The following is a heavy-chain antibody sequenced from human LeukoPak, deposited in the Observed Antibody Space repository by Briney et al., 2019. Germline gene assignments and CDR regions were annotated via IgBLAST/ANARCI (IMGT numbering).Heavy chain of an antibody. CDR2: IYHSGST. D-gene: IGHD1-1*01. CDR3: ARGVGLTQGGTFDY. J-gene: IGHJ4*02. CDR1: GYSISSGFY. Sequence: SETLSLTCTVSGYSISSGFYWGWIRQPPGKGLEWIGSIYHSGSTHYNSALKRRVTISVDTSKTQLSLKLSSVTAADTAVYYCARGVGLTQGGTFDYWGQGTLVTVSS. V-gene: IGHV4-38-2*02.